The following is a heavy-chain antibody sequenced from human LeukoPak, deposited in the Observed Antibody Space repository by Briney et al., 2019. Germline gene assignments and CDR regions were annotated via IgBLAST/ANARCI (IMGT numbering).Heavy chain of an antibody. CDR3: ARGVTGIYYYYYMDV. D-gene: IGHD3-10*01. J-gene: IGHJ6*03. CDR2: SNPNSGDT. CDR1: GYTFTGYY. V-gene: IGHV1-2*02. Sequence: ASVKVSCKASGYTFTGYYMHWVRQAPGQGHEWMGWSNPNSGDTNYAQKFQGGVTMTRDTSISTDYMELSRLRSDDTAVYYCARGVTGIYYYYYMDVRGKVTTVTVSS.